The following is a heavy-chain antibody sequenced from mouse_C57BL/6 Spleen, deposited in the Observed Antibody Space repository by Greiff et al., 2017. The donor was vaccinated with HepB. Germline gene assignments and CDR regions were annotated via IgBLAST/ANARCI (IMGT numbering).Heavy chain of an antibody. CDR3: GRKKGFYYAMDY. CDR2: IDPSDSYT. Sequence: QVQLQQPGAELVKPGASVKLSCKASGYTFTSYWMQWVKQRPGQGLEWIGEIDPSDSYTNYNQKFKGKATLTVDTSSSTAYMQLSSLTSEDSAVYYCGRKKGFYYAMDYWGQGTSVTVSS. CDR1: GYTFTSYW. V-gene: IGHV1-50*01. J-gene: IGHJ4*01.